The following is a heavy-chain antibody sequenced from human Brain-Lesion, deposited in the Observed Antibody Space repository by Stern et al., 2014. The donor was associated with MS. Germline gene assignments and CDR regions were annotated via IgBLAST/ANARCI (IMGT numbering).Heavy chain of an antibody. V-gene: IGHV3-7*01. CDR3: ARIGYSSSWYSPVGFFQH. Sequence: EVQLVESGGGLVQPGGSLRLSCTASGFTFNSYWMSWVRQAPGKGLEWVANIKEDESEKYYVESVKGRFAVSRDNAKNSMYLQMNSLRVDDTATYYCARIGYSSSWYSPVGFFQHWGQGTLVTVSS. CDR2: IKEDESEK. CDR1: GFTFNSYW. J-gene: IGHJ1*01. D-gene: IGHD6-13*01.